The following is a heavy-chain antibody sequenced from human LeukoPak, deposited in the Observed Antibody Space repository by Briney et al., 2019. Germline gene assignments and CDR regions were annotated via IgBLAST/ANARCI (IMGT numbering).Heavy chain of an antibody. J-gene: IGHJ3*02. CDR2: ISSTSSYI. CDR1: GITFSSYT. V-gene: IGHV3-21*01. D-gene: IGHD1-26*01. Sequence: PGGSLRLSCAASGITFSSYTMNWVRQAPGKGLEWVSSISSTSSYIYYADSVKGRFTISRDNAESSLYLQMNSLRAEDTAVYYCARGIKWEVPLDIWGQGTVVTGSS. CDR3: ARGIKWEVPLDI.